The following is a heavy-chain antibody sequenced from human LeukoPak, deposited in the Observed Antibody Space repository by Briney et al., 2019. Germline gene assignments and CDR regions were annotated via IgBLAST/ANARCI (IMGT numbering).Heavy chain of an antibody. CDR2: IRFDGSND. CDR1: GFTFSKSG. J-gene: IGHJ4*02. D-gene: IGHD3/OR15-3a*01. V-gene: IGHV3-30*02. Sequence: PGGSLRLSCAASGFTFSKSGMHWVRQAPGKGLEWVALIRFDGSNDFYADSVKGRFTISRDNSKNTLYLQRNTLRTEDTAVYYCAKDPRFYGREWTGYFDYWGQGTLVTVSS. CDR3: AKDPRFYGREWTGYFDY.